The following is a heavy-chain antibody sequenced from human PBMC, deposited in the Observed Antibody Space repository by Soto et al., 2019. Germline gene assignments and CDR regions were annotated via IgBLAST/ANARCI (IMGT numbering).Heavy chain of an antibody. Sequence: QLQLQESGPGLVKPSETLSLTCTVSGGSISSSSYYWGWIRQPPGKGLEWIGSIYYSGSTYYNPSLKSRVTITVDTSKNEFSLKLSSGTAADTAVYYCARRGFGAFDIWGQGTMVTVSS. J-gene: IGHJ3*02. D-gene: IGHD3-3*01. CDR3: ARRGFGAFDI. CDR1: GGSISSSSYY. CDR2: IYYSGST. V-gene: IGHV4-39*01.